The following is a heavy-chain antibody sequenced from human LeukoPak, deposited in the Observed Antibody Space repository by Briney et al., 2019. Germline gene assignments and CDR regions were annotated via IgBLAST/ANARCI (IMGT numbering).Heavy chain of an antibody. J-gene: IGHJ3*02. CDR3: ARDLRYCSSTSCYDLGAFDI. D-gene: IGHD2-2*01. Sequence: GGSLRLSCAASGFTFSSYAMHWVRQAPGKGLEWVAVISYDGSNKYYADSVKGRFTISRDNSKNTLYLQMNSLRAEDTAVYYCARDLRYCSSTSCYDLGAFDIWGQGTMVTVSS. V-gene: IGHV3-30-3*01. CDR1: GFTFSSYA. CDR2: ISYDGSNK.